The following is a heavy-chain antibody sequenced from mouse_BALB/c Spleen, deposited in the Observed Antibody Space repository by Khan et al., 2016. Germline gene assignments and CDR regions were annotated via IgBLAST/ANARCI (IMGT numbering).Heavy chain of an antibody. Sequence: QVQLKESGPGLVAPSQSLSITCTVSGFSLTSYGIHWVRQPPGKGLEWLGIIWAGGSTNYNSALMSRLSISKDNSKSRVFLKMNSLQTDDTAMYYCARDSGSGLYYFDYWGQGTTLTVSS. D-gene: IGHD1-3*01. CDR3: ARDSGSGLYYFDY. CDR2: IWAGGST. CDR1: GFSLTSYG. V-gene: IGHV2-9*02. J-gene: IGHJ2*01.